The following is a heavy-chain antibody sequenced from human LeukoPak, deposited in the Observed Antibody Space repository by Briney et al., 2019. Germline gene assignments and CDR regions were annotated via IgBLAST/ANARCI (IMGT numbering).Heavy chain of an antibody. CDR2: IYYSGST. CDR3: ARVGDRSSYYFFWYFDL. J-gene: IGHJ2*01. CDR1: GGSISSYY. V-gene: IGHV4-59*01. Sequence: TASETLSLTCTVSGGSISSYYWSWIRQPPGKGLEWIGYIYYSGSTNYNPSLKSRVTISVDTSKNQFSLKLSSVTAADTAVYYCARVGDRSSYYFFWYFDLWGRGTRVTVSS. D-gene: IGHD3-22*01.